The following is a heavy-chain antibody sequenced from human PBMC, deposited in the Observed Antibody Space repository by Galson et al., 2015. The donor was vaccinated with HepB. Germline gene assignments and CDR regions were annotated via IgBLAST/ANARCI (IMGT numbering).Heavy chain of an antibody. CDR3: AREQQLVRYYYYGMDV. CDR1: GFTFSSYS. V-gene: IGHV3-21*01. Sequence: SLRLSCAASGFTFSSYSMNWVRQAPGKGLEWVSSISSRSSYIYYAESVKGRFTISRDNAKNSLYLQMNSLRAEDTAVYYCAREQQLVRYYYYGMDVWGQGTTVTVSS. J-gene: IGHJ6*02. CDR2: ISSRSSYI. D-gene: IGHD6-13*01.